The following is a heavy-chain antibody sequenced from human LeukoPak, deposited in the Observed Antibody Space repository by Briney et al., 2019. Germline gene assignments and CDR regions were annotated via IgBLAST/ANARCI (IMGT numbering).Heavy chain of an antibody. CDR1: GFTFSSYW. J-gene: IGHJ5*02. Sequence: PGGSLRLSCAASGFTFSSYWMHWVRHAPGKGLEWVSRINRDGRSKIYADAVKGRFTISRDNAKNTLYLQMNSLRPEDTAVYYCASGDGYPPVRFDLWGQGTLVSVSS. D-gene: IGHD2-21*01. CDR3: ASGDGYPPVRFDL. V-gene: IGHV3-74*01. CDR2: INRDGRSK.